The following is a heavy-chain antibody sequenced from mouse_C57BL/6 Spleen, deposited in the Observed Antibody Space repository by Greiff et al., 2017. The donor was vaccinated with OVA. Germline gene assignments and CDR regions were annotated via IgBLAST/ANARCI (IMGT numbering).Heavy chain of an antibody. J-gene: IGHJ4*01. CDR2: IDPSDSYT. CDR3: ARPGYNAMDY. D-gene: IGHD3-2*02. CDR1: GYTFTSYW. Sequence: VQLQQPGAELVKPGASVKLSCKASGYTFTSYWMQWVKQRPGQGLEWIGEIDPSDSYTNYNQKFKGKATLTVDTSSSTAYMQLSSLTSEDSAVYYCARPGYNAMDYWGQGTSVTVSS. V-gene: IGHV1-50*01.